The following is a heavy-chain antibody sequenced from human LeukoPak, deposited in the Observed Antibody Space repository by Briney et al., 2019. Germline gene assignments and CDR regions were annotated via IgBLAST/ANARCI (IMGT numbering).Heavy chain of an antibody. V-gene: IGHV3-23*01. J-gene: IGHJ4*02. D-gene: IGHD6-6*01. Sequence: GGSLRLSCAASGFTFSSYAMSWVRQAPGKGLEWVSAISGSGGSTYYADPVKGQFTISRDNAKNTLYLQMNSRRAEDTAVYYCATSIAALPDDYWGQGTLVSVSS. CDR2: ISGSGGST. CDR1: GFTFSSYA. CDR3: ATSIAALPDDY.